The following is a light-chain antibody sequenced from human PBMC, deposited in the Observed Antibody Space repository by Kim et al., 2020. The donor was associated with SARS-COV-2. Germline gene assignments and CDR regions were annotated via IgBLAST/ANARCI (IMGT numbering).Light chain of an antibody. CDR2: GAS. CDR1: QSVGNN. Sequence: SPGARATLSCWASQSVGNNLAWYQQRPGQAPRLLIYGASIRATGVPARFSASGSGTDFTLIINSLQPEDIAVYYCQQHNEWPLWTFGQGTKVEIK. V-gene: IGKV3-15*01. CDR3: QQHNEWPLWT. J-gene: IGKJ1*01.